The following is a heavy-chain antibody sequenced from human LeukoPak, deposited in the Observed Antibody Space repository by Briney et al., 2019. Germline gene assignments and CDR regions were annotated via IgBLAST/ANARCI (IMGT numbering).Heavy chain of an antibody. V-gene: IGHV1-46*01. J-gene: IGHJ4*02. CDR1: GYTFASYY. Sequence: RASVKVSCKASGYTFASYYMHWVRQAPGQGLEWMGIINPSGGSTSYAQKFQGRVTMTRDMSTSTVYMELSSLRSEDTAVYYRARGGGWDYGSGSYYALDYWGQGTLVTVSS. CDR3: ARGGGWDYGSGSYYALDY. CDR2: INPSGGST. D-gene: IGHD3-10*01.